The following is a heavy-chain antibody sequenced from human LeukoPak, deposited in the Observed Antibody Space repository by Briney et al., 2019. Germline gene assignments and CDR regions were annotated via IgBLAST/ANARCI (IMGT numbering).Heavy chain of an antibody. CDR2: INWNGGST. Sequence: GGSLRLSCAASGFTFDDYGMSWVRQAPGKGLEWVSGINWNGGSTGYADSVKGRFTISRDNAKNSLYLQMNSLRAEDTALYYCARGTYYYDSSGYYPYYYYYMDVWGKGTTVTVSS. J-gene: IGHJ6*03. CDR1: GFTFDDYG. CDR3: ARGTYYYDSSGYYPYYYYYMDV. V-gene: IGHV3-20*04. D-gene: IGHD3-22*01.